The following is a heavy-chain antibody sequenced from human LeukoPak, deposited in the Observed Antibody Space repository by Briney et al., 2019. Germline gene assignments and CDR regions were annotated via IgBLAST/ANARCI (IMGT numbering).Heavy chain of an antibody. CDR3: AKDEVTSTSQQQLAWYFDY. CDR1: RFIFSSYG. D-gene: IGHD6-13*01. J-gene: IGHJ4*02. CDR2: IRSAGCIK. Sequence: GGALRVSCAPSRFIFSSYGMHWVRQAPPKGLEWVAFIRSAGCIKLYEDSVNGRFTISRENSNNTLCLQINSLRGQDTAVYYCAKDEVTSTSQQQLAWYFDYWGQGTLVTVSS. V-gene: IGHV3-30*02.